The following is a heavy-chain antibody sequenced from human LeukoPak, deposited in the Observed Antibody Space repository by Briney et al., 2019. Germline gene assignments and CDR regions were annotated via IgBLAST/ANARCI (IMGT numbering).Heavy chain of an antibody. J-gene: IGHJ4*02. Sequence: GGSLRLSCAASGFTFSSYGMHWVRQAPGKGLEWVAVIWYDGSNKYYADSVKGRFTISRDNSKNTLYLQMNSLRAEDTAVYFCGYGSGNYNDYWGQGTLVTVSS. D-gene: IGHD3-10*01. CDR2: IWYDGSNK. CDR1: GFTFSSYG. V-gene: IGHV3-33*01. CDR3: GYGSGNYNDY.